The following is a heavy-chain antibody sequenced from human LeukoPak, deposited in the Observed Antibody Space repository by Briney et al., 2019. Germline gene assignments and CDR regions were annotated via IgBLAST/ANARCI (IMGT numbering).Heavy chain of an antibody. J-gene: IGHJ4*02. V-gene: IGHV3-23*01. CDR1: GFTFSSYA. Sequence: PGGSLRLSCAASGFTFSSYAMSWVRQAPGKGLEWVSAISGSGGSTYYADSVKGRFTISRDNSKNTLYLQMNSLRAEDTAVYYCAKAHTPIQLWLGTVLYFDYWGQGTLVTVSS. CDR2: ISGSGGST. CDR3: AKAHTPIQLWLGTVLYFDY. D-gene: IGHD5-18*01.